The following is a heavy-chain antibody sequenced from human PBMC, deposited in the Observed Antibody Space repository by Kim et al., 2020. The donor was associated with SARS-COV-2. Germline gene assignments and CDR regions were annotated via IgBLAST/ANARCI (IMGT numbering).Heavy chain of an antibody. J-gene: IGHJ5*02. V-gene: IGHV4-39*01. D-gene: IGHD1-1*01. CDR3: ARRIVWNGAWFDP. Sequence: CNPSLKRRVTISVDTSKTQFALKLSSVTAADTAVYYWARRIVWNGAWFDPWGQGTLVTVSS.